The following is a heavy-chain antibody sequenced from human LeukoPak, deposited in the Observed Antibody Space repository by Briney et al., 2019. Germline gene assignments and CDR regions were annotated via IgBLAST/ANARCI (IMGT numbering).Heavy chain of an antibody. CDR2: IKEDESEK. CDR3: ARDRGHYGVSAFDI. CDR1: GFTFSRYW. D-gene: IGHD4-17*01. Sequence: GGSLRPSCAASGFTFSRYWMSWVHQAPGKGLEWVANIKEDESEKYYVDSVKGRFTISRDNAKNLLYLQMNSLRAEDTAVYYCARDRGHYGVSAFDIWGQGTMVTVSS. V-gene: IGHV3-7*01. J-gene: IGHJ3*02.